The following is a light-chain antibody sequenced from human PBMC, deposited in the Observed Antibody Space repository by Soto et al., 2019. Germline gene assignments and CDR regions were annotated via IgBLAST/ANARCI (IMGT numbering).Light chain of an antibody. J-gene: IGLJ3*02. CDR3: QTWGTGIRGV. CDR1: SGHSSYA. V-gene: IGLV4-69*01. CDR2: LNSDGSH. Sequence: QPVLTQSPSASASLGASVKITCTLSSGHSSYAIAWHQQQPEKGPRYLMKLNSDGSHSKGDGIPDRFSGSSSGAERYLTISSLQSEDEADYYCQTWGTGIRGVFGGGTKLTVL.